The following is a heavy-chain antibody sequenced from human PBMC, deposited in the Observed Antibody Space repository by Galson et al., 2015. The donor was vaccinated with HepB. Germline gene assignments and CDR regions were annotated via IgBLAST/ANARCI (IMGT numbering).Heavy chain of an antibody. D-gene: IGHD3-22*01. Sequence: SLRLSCAASGFTFSSYGMHWVRQAPGKGLEWVAVIWYDGSNKYYADSVKGRFTISRDNSKNTLYLQMNSLRAEDTAVYYCARDEGPFGVTYYYDSSGYYPLLFQHWGQGTLVTVSS. J-gene: IGHJ1*01. CDR2: IWYDGSNK. CDR3: ARDEGPFGVTYYYDSSGYYPLLFQH. CDR1: GFTFSSYG. V-gene: IGHV3-33*01.